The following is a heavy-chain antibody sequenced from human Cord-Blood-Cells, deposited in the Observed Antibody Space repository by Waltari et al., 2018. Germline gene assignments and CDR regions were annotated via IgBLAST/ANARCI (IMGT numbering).Heavy chain of an antibody. D-gene: IGHD1-1*01. CDR3: GAGTDY. V-gene: IGHV3-73*02. CDR2: MRSKANSYAK. CDR1: GFTFSGSA. J-gene: IGHJ4*02. Sequence: EVQLVESGGGLVQPGGSLKLSCAASGFTFSGSAMHWVRQASGKGLGWVGRMRSKANSYAKAYAASVKGRFTISRDDSKNTAYLQMNSLKTEDTAVYYCGAGTDYWGQGTLVTVSS.